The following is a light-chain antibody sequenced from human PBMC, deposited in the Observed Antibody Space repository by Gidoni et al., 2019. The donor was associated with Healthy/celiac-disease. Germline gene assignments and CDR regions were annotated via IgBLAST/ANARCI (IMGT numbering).Light chain of an antibody. Sequence: DIQMTQSPSSLSASVGDRVTITCQASQDISNYLNWYQQKPGKAPKLLLHDAANLEPGGPSRFSGSGSGADVTFTISSLQPEDIATYYCQQYDNHPPITFGQGTRLEIK. CDR1: QDISNY. V-gene: IGKV1-33*01. J-gene: IGKJ5*01. CDR3: QQYDNHPPIT. CDR2: DAA.